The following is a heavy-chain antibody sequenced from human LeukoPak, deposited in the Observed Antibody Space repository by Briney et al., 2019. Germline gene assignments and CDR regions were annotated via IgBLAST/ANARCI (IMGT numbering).Heavy chain of an antibody. Sequence: PGGSLRLSCTASGFTVNDHAMHWVRQVPGKGLEWVSGIYWNSVDVGYADSVKGRFTISRDNAKSSLYLQMNSLLPEDSALYYCGKDVSAGGLDYWGRGTLVTVSS. V-gene: IGHV3-9*01. CDR2: IYWNSVDV. CDR1: GFTVNDHA. D-gene: IGHD6-13*01. J-gene: IGHJ4*02. CDR3: GKDVSAGGLDY.